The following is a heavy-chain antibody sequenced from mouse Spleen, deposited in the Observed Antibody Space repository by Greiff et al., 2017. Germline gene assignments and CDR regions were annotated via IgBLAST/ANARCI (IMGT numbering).Heavy chain of an antibody. Sequence: EVKLVESGPELVKPGASVKISCKASGYSFTGYFMNWVKQSHGKSLEWIGRINPYNGDTFYNQKFKGKATLTVDKSSSTAHMELLSLTSEDFAVYYCARGYYDGRYAMDYWGQGTSVTVSS. V-gene: IGHV1-37*01. CDR2: INPYNGDT. CDR1: GYSFTGYF. J-gene: IGHJ4*01. CDR3: ARGYYDGRYAMDY. D-gene: IGHD1-1*01.